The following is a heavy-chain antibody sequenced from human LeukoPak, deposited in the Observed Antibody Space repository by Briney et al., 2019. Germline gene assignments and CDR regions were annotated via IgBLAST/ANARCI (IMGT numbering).Heavy chain of an antibody. CDR1: GYTFTGYY. D-gene: IGHD3-10*01. J-gene: IGHJ4*02. Sequence: ASVKVSCKASGYTFTGYYMHWVRQAPGQGLEWMGWINPNSGGTNYAQKFQGRVTMTRNTSISTAYMELSSLRSEDTAVHYCAREGYYYGSGSYPYGYWGQGTLVTVSS. CDR2: INPNSGGT. CDR3: AREGYYYGSGSYPYGY. V-gene: IGHV1-2*02.